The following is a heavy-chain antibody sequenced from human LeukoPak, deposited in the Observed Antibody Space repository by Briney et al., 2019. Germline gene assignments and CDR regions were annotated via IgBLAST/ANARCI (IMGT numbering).Heavy chain of an antibody. D-gene: IGHD6-13*01. CDR1: GGSISSGSYY. Sequence: TSETLSLTCTVSGGSISSGSYYWSWIRQPAGKGLEWIGRIYTSGSTNYNPSLKSRVTISVDTSKNQFSLKLSSVTAADTAVYYCARGGLYSSSWQPADYYYYYMDVWGKGTTVTVSS. CDR3: ARGGLYSSSWQPADYYYYYMDV. CDR2: IYTSGST. J-gene: IGHJ6*03. V-gene: IGHV4-61*02.